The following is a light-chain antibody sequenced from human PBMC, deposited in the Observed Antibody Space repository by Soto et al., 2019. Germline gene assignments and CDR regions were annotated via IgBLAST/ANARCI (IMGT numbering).Light chain of an antibody. J-gene: IGKJ5*01. CDR1: QSVSSN. CDR2: DAS. Sequence: EIVLTQSPVTLSLSPGERATLPCRASQSVSSNLAWYQQKPGQAPRLLIYDASNRATGIPARFSGSGSGRDFTLTIISLEPEDFAVYYCQQRSNWPPSTFGQGTRLEIK. V-gene: IGKV3-11*02. CDR3: QQRSNWPPST.